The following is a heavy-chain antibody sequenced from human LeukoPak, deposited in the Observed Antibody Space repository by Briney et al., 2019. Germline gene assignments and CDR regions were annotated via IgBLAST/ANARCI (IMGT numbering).Heavy chain of an antibody. CDR2: INPSGGST. CDR1: GYTFTDYY. CDR3: ARASSWYYFDY. J-gene: IGHJ4*02. V-gene: IGHV1-46*01. Sequence: ASVKVSCKASGYTFTDYYMHWVRQAPGQGLEWMGVINPSGGSTNHAQKFQGRVTMARDTSTSTVYMELSSLSSEDTAVYYCARASSWYYFDYWGQGTLVTVSS. D-gene: IGHD6-13*01.